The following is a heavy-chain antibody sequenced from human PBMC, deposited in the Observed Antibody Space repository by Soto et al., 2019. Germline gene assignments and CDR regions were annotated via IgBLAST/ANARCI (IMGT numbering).Heavy chain of an antibody. CDR3: ARDPYYYDSSGYFFTTYFDY. V-gene: IGHV3-30-3*01. Sequence: PGGSLRLSCAASGFTFSSYAMHWVRQAPGKGLEWVAVISYDGSNKYYADSVKGRFTISRDNSKNTLYLQMNSLRAEDTAVYYCARDPYYYDSSGYFFTTYFDYWGQGTLVTVS. CDR2: ISYDGSNK. CDR1: GFTFSSYA. D-gene: IGHD3-22*01. J-gene: IGHJ4*02.